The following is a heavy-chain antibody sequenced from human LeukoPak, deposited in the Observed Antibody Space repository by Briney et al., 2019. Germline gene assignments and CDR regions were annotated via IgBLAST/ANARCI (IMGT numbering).Heavy chain of an antibody. CDR1: GGSISSYY. CDR2: IYYSGST. CDR3: AREGYSYGLFDY. J-gene: IGHJ4*02. D-gene: IGHD5-18*01. Sequence: SETLSLTCTVSGGSISSYYWSWIRQPPGKGLEWIGYIYYSGSTNYNPSLKSRVTISVDTSKNRFSLKLSSVTAADTAVYYCAREGYSYGLFDYWGQGTLVTVSS. V-gene: IGHV4-59*01.